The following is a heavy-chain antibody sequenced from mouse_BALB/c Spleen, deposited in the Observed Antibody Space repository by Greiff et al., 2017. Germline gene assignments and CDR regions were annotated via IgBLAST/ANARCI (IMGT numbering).Heavy chain of an antibody. CDR2: ISYDGSN. J-gene: IGHJ1*01. CDR3: ARLRRVYWYFDV. Sequence: EVKLQESGPGLVKPSQSLSLTCSVTGYSITSGYYWNWIRQFPGNKLEWMGYISYDGSNNYNPSLKNRISITRDTSKNQFFLKLNSVTTEDTATYYCARLRRVYWYFDVWGAGTTVTVSS. D-gene: IGHD2-12*01. V-gene: IGHV3-6*02. CDR1: GYSITSGYY.